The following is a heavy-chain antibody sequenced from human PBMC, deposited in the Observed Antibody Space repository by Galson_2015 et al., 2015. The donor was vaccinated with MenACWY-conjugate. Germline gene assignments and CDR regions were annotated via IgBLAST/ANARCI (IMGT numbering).Heavy chain of an antibody. D-gene: IGHD2-2*01. CDR1: GFTVNTNY. V-gene: IGHV3-53*01. CDR3: ARAGSENCRTTNCLSLGAKFSYYYYMDV. CDR2: IYSGGST. J-gene: IGHJ6*03. Sequence: SLRLSCATSGFTVNTNYMTWVRQAPGTGLEWVSIIYSGGSTYYPDSVRGRFTISRDNSKNTLYLQIDSLRADDTAVYYCARAGSENCRTTNCLSLGAKFSYYYYMDVWGKGTTVTVSS.